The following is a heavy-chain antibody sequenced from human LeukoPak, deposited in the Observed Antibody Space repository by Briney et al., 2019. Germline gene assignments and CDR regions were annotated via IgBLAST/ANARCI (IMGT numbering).Heavy chain of an antibody. Sequence: GRSLRLSCAASGFTFDDCAMHWVRQAPGKGLEWVSTISWNSGSIGYADSVKGRFTISRDNAKNSLYLQMNSLRAEDTALYYSAKDKGYCSTTSCYMFDYWGQGTLVNVSS. CDR2: ISWNSGSI. D-gene: IGHD2-2*02. CDR1: GFTFDDCA. V-gene: IGHV3-9*01. CDR3: AKDKGYCSTTSCYMFDY. J-gene: IGHJ4*02.